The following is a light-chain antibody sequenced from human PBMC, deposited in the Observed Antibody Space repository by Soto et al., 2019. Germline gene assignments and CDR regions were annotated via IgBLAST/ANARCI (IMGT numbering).Light chain of an antibody. J-gene: IGLJ1*01. CDR2: GNS. Sequence: QAVVTQPPSVSGAQGQRVTISCTGSSSNIGAHYDVHWYQQLPGTAPKLLIYGNSNRPSGVPDRFSGSKSDTSASLAITGLQAEDEADYYCQSYDNSLSVYVFGTGTKLTVL. CDR3: QSYDNSLSVYV. CDR1: SSNIGAHYD. V-gene: IGLV1-40*01.